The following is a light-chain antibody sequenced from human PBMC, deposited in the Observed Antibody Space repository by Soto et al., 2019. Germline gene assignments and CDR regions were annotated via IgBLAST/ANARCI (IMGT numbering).Light chain of an antibody. Sequence: QSVLTQPASVSGSPGQSITISCTGTSSDVGGFNFVSWYQHHPGKAPKLMIYDVSNRPSGASTRFSGSKSGDTASLTISGLQAEDEADYYCSSYTSSTTPYVFGTGTKVTVL. CDR2: DVS. CDR3: SSYTSSTTPYV. J-gene: IGLJ1*01. CDR1: SSDVGGFNF. V-gene: IGLV2-14*03.